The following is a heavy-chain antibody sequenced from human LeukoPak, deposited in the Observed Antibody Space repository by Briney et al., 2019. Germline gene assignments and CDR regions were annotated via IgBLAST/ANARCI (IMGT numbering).Heavy chain of an antibody. V-gene: IGHV3-23*01. CDR2: ISGSSSST. J-gene: IGHJ4*02. D-gene: IGHD3-3*01. CDR3: AKDPYYDFWSAPPPDY. CDR1: GFTFRSFA. Sequence: PGGSLRLSCAASGFTFRSFAMSWVRQAPGKGLEWASAISGSSSSTYYADSVKGRFTISRDNSKNTLYLQMNSLRAEDTAVYYCAKDPYYDFWSAPPPDYWGQGTLVTVSS.